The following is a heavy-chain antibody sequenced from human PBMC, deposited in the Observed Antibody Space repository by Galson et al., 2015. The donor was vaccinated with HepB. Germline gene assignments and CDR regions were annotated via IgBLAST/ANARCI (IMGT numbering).Heavy chain of an antibody. D-gene: IGHD3-22*01. V-gene: IGHV3-30*18. CDR1: GFIFSSFG. CDR2: ISYDGSNK. CDR3: VKGWDPMIQIPYFDF. Sequence: CAASGFIFSSFGMHWVRQAPGKGLEWVAVISYDGSNKYYADSVKGRFTISRDNSKNTLYLQMNSLRADDTAVYYCVKGWDPMIQIPYFDFWGQGTLVTVSS. J-gene: IGHJ4*02.